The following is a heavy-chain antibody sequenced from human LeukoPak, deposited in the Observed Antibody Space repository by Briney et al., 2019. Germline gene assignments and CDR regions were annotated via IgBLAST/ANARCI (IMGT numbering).Heavy chain of an antibody. D-gene: IGHD2-2*01. V-gene: IGHV5-51*01. CDR3: AIGGDSSTSCYRCFNY. CDR1: GYSFTNYW. J-gene: IGHJ4*02. Sequence: KPGESLKISCEGSGYSFTNYWIGWVRQMPGKGLEWLGIIYPDDADTRYSPSFQGQVTISADKSIGTAYLQWSSLKASDTAMYYCAIGGDSSTSCYRCFNYWGQGTLVTVSS. CDR2: IYPDDADT.